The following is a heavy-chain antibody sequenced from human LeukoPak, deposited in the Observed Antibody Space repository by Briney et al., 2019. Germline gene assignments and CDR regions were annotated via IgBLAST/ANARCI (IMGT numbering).Heavy chain of an antibody. V-gene: IGHV3-7*04. CDR2: IKQDGSEK. CDR3: ARGTIAAAGYYYFDY. J-gene: IGHJ4*02. CDR1: GFTFSSYW. Sequence: GGSLRLSCAASGFTFSSYWMSWVRQAPGKGLECVANIKQDGSEKYYVDSVKGRFTISRDNAKNSLYLQMNSLRAEDTAVYYCARGTIAAAGYYYFDYWGQGTQVTVSS. D-gene: IGHD6-13*01.